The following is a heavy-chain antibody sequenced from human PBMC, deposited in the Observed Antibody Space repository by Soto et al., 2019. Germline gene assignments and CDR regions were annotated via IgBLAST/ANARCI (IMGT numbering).Heavy chain of an antibody. Sequence: VQLLESGGGLVQPGGSLRLSCAASGFTFSNFAVSWVRQAPGKGLEWVSTITGSGENTHYADSVRGRFTISRDNSKNTLDLQMNSLRAEDTAVYYCASLPAAYDYIWGSYAETFDIWGQGTMVTVSS. V-gene: IGHV3-23*01. CDR3: ASLPAAYDYIWGSYAETFDI. CDR1: GFTFSNFA. CDR2: ITGSGENT. J-gene: IGHJ3*02. D-gene: IGHD3-16*01.